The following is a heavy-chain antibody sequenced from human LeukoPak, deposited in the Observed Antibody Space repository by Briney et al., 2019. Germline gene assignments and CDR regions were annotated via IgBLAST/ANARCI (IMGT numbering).Heavy chain of an antibody. Sequence: GSSVKVSCKASGRTFSSYAISWVRQAPGQGLEWMGGIIPIFGTANYAQKFQGRVTITADESTSTAYMELSSLRSEDTAVYYCARGDYDSSGYYFSTVYFWGQGTLVTVSS. CDR2: IIPIFGTA. CDR3: ARGDYDSSGYYFSTVYF. J-gene: IGHJ4*02. D-gene: IGHD3-22*01. V-gene: IGHV1-69*01. CDR1: GRTFSSYA.